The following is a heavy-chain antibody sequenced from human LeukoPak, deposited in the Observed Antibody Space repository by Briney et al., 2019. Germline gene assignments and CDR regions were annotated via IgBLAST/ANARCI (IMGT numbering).Heavy chain of an antibody. CDR1: GGSISSGSYY. D-gene: IGHD3-22*01. J-gene: IGHJ4*02. V-gene: IGHV4-61*02. Sequence: SETLSLTCTVSGGSISSGSYYWSWIRQPAGKGLEWIGRIYTSGSTNYNPSLKSRVTISVDTSKNQFSLKLSSVTAADTAVYYCARTYDSSGYYSREYFDYWGQGTLVTVSS. CDR3: ARTYDSSGYYSREYFDY. CDR2: IYTSGST.